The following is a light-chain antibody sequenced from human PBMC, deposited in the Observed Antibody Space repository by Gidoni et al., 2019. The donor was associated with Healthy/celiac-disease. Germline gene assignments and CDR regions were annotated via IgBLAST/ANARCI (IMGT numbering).Light chain of an antibody. CDR2: WNT. CDR3: AAWDDSLSGVV. V-gene: IGLV1-47*01. CDR1: RSNIGSNY. J-gene: IGLJ2*01. Sequence: SVLTQPPSESGPPGQRVTISCSGSRSNIGSNYVHWYHQPPGTAPKLLIYWNTQRPSGVPDRFSGSKSGTSASLAISGLRSEDEADYYCAAWDDSLSGVVFGGGTKLTVL.